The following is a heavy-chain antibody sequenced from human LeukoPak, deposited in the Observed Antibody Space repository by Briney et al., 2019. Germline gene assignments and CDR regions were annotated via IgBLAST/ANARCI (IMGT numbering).Heavy chain of an antibody. CDR2: ISYIGST. J-gene: IGHJ3*01. CDR3: ASDSNSMNAFDA. Sequence: PSETLSLTCTVCGGSFTTHYWSRIRQPPGRGLEWIGYISYIGSTNYNPSLKSRVTISIDTSKNEVSLMLTSVTAADTAVFYCASDSNSMNAFDAWGQGTMVTVSS. CDR1: GGSFTTHY. V-gene: IGHV4-59*11. D-gene: IGHD2/OR15-2a*01.